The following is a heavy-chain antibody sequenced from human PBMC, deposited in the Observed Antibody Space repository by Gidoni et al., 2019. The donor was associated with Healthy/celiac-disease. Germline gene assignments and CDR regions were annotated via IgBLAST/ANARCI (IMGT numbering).Heavy chain of an antibody. V-gene: IGHV3-11*05. CDR1: GFRFSDYY. CDR3: AREKYSSAGFVDV. Sequence: QVQLVEAGGGLVKPGGSLRLSCAASGFRFSDYYMSWIRKAPVKGLAWVSYISSSSSYTNYADSVKGRFTISRDNAKNSLYLQMNSLRAEDTAVYYCAREKYSSAGFVDVWGQGTTVTVSS. CDR2: ISSSSSYT. J-gene: IGHJ6*02. D-gene: IGHD6-25*01.